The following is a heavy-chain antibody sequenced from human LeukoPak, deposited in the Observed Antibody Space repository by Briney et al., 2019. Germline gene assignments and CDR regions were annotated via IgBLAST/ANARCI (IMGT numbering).Heavy chain of an antibody. V-gene: IGHV1-2*04. J-gene: IGHJ4*02. CDR3: ARVGRAVAGPTPTGHFDY. Sequence: ASVKVSCKASGYTFTGYYMHWVRQAPGQGLEWMGWINPNSGGTNYAQKFQGWVTMTRDTSISTAYMELSRLRSDDTAVYYCARVGRAVAGPTPTGHFDYWGQGTLVTVSS. CDR2: INPNSGGT. CDR1: GYTFTGYY. D-gene: IGHD6-19*01.